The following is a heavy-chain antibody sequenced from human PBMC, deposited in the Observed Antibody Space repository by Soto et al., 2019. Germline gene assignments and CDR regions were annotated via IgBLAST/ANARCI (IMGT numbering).Heavy chain of an antibody. J-gene: IGHJ5*02. D-gene: IGHD2-2*01. V-gene: IGHV3-23*01. CDR1: GFTFSSYA. CDR3: PLVVVPAAIRNWFDP. CDR2: ISGSGGST. Sequence: GGSLRLSCAASGFTFSSYAMSWVRQAPGKGLEWVSAISGSGGSTYYADSVKGRFTISRDNSKNTLYLQMNSLRAEDTAVYYCPLVVVPAAIRNWFDPWGQGTLVTVSS.